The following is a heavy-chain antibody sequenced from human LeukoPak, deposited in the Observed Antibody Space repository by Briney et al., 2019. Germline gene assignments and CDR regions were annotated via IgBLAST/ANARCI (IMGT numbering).Heavy chain of an antibody. J-gene: IGHJ4*02. Sequence: SETLSLTCTVSGGSISSSSYYWGWIRQPPGKGLEWIGSIYYSGSTYYNPSLKSRVTISVDTSKNQFSLKLSSVTAADTAVYYCARDLVSYYYDTSDYWGQGTLVTVSS. CDR1: GGSISSSSYY. CDR3: ARDLVSYYYDTSDY. V-gene: IGHV4-39*07. CDR2: IYYSGST. D-gene: IGHD3-22*01.